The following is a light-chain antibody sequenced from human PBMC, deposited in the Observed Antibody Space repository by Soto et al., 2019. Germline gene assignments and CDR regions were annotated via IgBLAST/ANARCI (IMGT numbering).Light chain of an antibody. J-gene: IGKJ1*01. CDR1: QSVSSY. Sequence: EIVLTQSPAILSLSPGERATLSCRASQSVSSYLAWYQQKPGQAPRLLIYDASNRATGIPARFSGSGSGTDFTLTISSLEPEDFAVYYCQQRSNWLRTFGQGTKVDI. CDR2: DAS. CDR3: QQRSNWLRT. V-gene: IGKV3-11*01.